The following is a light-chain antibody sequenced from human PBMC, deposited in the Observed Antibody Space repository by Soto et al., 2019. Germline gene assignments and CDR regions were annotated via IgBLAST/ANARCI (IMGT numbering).Light chain of an antibody. V-gene: IGKV3-20*01. Sequence: EIVLTQSPGTLSLSPGEGATLSCRASQSVSSSYIAWYQQRPVQTPSLLIYGASTRATGIPDRFSGSGSGTHFTLTISRLEPGDFAVYYCQHFGGTTFTFGQGTRWRL. CDR1: QSVSSSY. CDR3: QHFGGTTFT. J-gene: IGKJ5*01. CDR2: GAS.